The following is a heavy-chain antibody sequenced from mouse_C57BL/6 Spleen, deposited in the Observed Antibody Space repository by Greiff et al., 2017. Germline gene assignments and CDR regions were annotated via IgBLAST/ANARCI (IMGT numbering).Heavy chain of an antibody. CDR2: ISSGGDYI. D-gene: IGHD4-1*01. J-gene: IGHJ2*01. CDR1: GFTFSSYA. V-gene: IGHV5-9-1*02. Sequence: EVMLVESGAGLVKPGGSLKLSCAASGFTFSSYAMSWVRQTPEKRLEWVAYISSGGDYIYYADTVKGRFTISRDNARNTLYLQLSSLKSEDTAMYYCTRDMGLGFDYWGQGTTLTVSS. CDR3: TRDMGLGFDY.